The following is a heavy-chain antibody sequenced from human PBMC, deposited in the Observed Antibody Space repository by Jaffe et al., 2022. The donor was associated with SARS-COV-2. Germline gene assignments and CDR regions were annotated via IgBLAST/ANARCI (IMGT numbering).Heavy chain of an antibody. V-gene: IGHV4-30-4*01. CDR2: IYYSGST. Sequence: QVQLQESGPGLVKPSQTLSLTCTVSGGSISSGDYYWSWIRQPPGKGLEWIGYIYYSGSTYYNPSLKSRVTISVDTSKNQFSLKLSSVTAADTAVYYCARVDQGMVPAAIDGMDVWGQGTTVTVSS. D-gene: IGHD2-2*01. CDR3: ARVDQGMVPAAIDGMDV. J-gene: IGHJ6*02. CDR1: GGSISSGDYY.